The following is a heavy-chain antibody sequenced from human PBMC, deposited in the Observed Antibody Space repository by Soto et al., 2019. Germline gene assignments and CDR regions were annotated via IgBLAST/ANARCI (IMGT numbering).Heavy chain of an antibody. CDR1: GGSFSGYY. J-gene: IGHJ5*02. Sequence: PSETLSLTCAVYGGSFSGYYWSWIRQPPGKGLEWIGEINHSGSTNYNPSLKSRVTISVDTSKNQFSLKLSSVTAADTAVYYCARRMRSGYDRKGFGYNWFDPWGQGTLVTVSS. CDR2: INHSGST. D-gene: IGHD5-12*01. CDR3: ARRMRSGYDRKGFGYNWFDP. V-gene: IGHV4-34*01.